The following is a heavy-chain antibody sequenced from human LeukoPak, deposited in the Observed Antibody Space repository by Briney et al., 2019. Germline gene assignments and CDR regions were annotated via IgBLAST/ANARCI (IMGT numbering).Heavy chain of an antibody. CDR3: ARRAVAGSYYFDY. J-gene: IGHJ4*02. Sequence: GGSLRLSCAASGFSFSDHYMDWVRQAPGKGLEWVGRIRNKLNSYTTEYAASVKGRFTISRGDSKKSLYLRMNSLKADDTAVYYCARRAVAGSYYFDYWGQGTLVTVSS. D-gene: IGHD6-19*01. CDR2: IRNKLNSYTT. V-gene: IGHV3-72*01. CDR1: GFSFSDHY.